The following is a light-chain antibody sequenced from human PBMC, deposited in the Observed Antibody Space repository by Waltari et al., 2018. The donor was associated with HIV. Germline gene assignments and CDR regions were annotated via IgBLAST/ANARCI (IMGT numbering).Light chain of an antibody. V-gene: IGKV3-11*01. CDR3: QQRSSWPLT. CDR2: EAS. J-gene: IGKJ4*01. Sequence: EIVLTQSPATLSLSPGERATLSCRASQSLSNYLAWYQHKPGQSPRLLIYEASNRATDIPARFSGSGSGPDFTLTITSLEPEDFAVYYCQQRSSWPLTFGGGTKVEI. CDR1: QSLSNY.